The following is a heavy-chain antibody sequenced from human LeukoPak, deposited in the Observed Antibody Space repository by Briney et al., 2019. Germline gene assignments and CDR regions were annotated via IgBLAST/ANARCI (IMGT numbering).Heavy chain of an antibody. D-gene: IGHD2/OR15-2a*01. CDR2: IRRDGSRI. CDR3: TRDPHALDF. J-gene: IGHJ4*02. CDR1: GFSFSSYS. V-gene: IGHV3-48*01. Sequence: GGSLRLSCAASGFSFSSYSMNWVRQAPGKGPEWISYIRRDGSRIYYADSVEGRFTISRDNAKNSLYLQMDSLRVEDTAVYYCTRDPHALDFWGQGTLVTVSS.